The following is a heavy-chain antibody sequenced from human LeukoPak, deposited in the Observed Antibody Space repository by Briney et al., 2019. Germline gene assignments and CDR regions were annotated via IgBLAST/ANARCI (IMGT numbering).Heavy chain of an antibody. CDR3: ARERYYSHWFDP. V-gene: IGHV4-39*07. J-gene: IGHJ5*02. Sequence: PSETLSLTCTVSGGSISSSSYYWGWLRQPPGKGLEWIGSIYYSGSTYYNPSLKSRVTISVDTSKNQFSLKLSSVTAADTAVYYCARERYYSHWFDPWGQGTPVTVSS. D-gene: IGHD2-21*01. CDR2: IYYSGST. CDR1: GGSISSSSYY.